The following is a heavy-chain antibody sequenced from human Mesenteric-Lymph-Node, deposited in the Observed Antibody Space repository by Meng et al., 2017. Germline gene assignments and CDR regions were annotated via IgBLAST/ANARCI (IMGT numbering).Heavy chain of an antibody. V-gene: IGHV1-24*01. Sequence: ASVNVSRKASGYTFTSYGISWVRQTPGKGLEWMGGFDPEDGETVYAQKFQGRVTMTEDTSTDTAYMDLSSLRSEDTAVYYCVTDSKPTGDDAFDIWGQGTMVTVSS. CDR1: GYTFTSYG. CDR3: VTDSKPTGDDAFDI. J-gene: IGHJ3*02. CDR2: FDPEDGET. D-gene: IGHD7-27*01.